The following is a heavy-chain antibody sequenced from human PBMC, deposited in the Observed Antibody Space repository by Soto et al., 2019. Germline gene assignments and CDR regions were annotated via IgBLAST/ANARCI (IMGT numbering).Heavy chain of an antibody. Sequence: SETLSLTCTVSGGSVSGGDYFWSWLRQSPGKRLEWIAYIYYSGSTNYNPSLKSRATISVDTSNSQVSLTLTSMTAADAALYYCARSPNYYYYGFDVWGQGTAVTVSS. V-gene: IGHV4-61*08. CDR2: IYYSGST. CDR1: GGSVSGGDYF. J-gene: IGHJ6*02. D-gene: IGHD3-10*01. CDR3: ARSPNYYYYGFDV.